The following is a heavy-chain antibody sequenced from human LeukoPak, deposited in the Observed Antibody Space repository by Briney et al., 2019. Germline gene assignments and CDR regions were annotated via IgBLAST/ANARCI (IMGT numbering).Heavy chain of an antibody. CDR3: ATVGSGSYAFDY. CDR1: GYTLTELS. D-gene: IGHD3-10*01. V-gene: IGHV1-24*01. Sequence: ASVKVSCKASGYTLTELSMHWVRQAPGKGLEWMGGFDPEDGETIYAQKFQGRVTMTEDTSTDTAYMELSSLRSEDTAVYYCATVGSGSYAFDYWGQGTLVTVSS. CDR2: FDPEDGET. J-gene: IGHJ4*02.